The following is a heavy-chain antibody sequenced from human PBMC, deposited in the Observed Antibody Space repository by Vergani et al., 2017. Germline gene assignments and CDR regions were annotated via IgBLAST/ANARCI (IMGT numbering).Heavy chain of an antibody. D-gene: IGHD1-1*01. Sequence: LEESGGGSVKPGGSLRLSCAASGFKFSDHYMSWIRQAPGKGLEWVSHISPGASTVPYTDSVTGRFTVSRDNDNNSLTLDMTTLRVEDTAVYYCPKNPGISTTRHYYAMDVGGQGTTVTVSS. J-gene: IGHJ6*02. CDR3: PKNPGISTTRHYYAMDV. V-gene: IGHV3-11*04. CDR2: ISPGASTV. CDR1: GFKFSDHY.